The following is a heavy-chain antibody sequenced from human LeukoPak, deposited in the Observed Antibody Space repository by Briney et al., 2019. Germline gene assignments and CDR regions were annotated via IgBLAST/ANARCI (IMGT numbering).Heavy chain of an antibody. CDR1: GYRFPSYW. D-gene: IGHD6-19*01. J-gene: IGHJ4*02. V-gene: IGHV5-51*01. Sequence: GEALKIYLKGSGYRFPSYWLGWVRQMPGKGLEWMGIIYPGDSDTRYSPSFQGQVTISADKSISTAYLQSSSLKASDTAMYYCARPHSSGWYYFDYWGQGTLVTVSS. CDR3: ARPHSSGWYYFDY. CDR2: IYPGDSDT.